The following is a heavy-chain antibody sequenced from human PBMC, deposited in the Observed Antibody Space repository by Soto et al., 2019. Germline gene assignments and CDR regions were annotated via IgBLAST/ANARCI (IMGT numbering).Heavy chain of an antibody. V-gene: IGHV3-30*18. CDR2: ISYDGSNQ. CDR1: GFTFNIYG. J-gene: IGHJ4*02. CDR3: AKDQASGQGSFDS. Sequence: GGSLRLSCAASGFTFNIYGMHWVRQAPDKGLEWVALISYDGSNQYYADSVKGRSTISRDNSKNTLFLQMNSLRADDTAVYYCAKDQASGQGSFDSWGQGTLVTVSS.